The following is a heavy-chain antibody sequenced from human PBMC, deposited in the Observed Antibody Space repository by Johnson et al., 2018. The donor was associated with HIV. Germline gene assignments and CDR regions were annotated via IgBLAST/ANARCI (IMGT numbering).Heavy chain of an antibody. CDR2: IRNDGSVT. CDR1: GFDFSSSW. CDR3: GRESTGAGTAFDI. D-gene: IGHD2-8*02. Sequence: EQLVESGGGLVQPGGSLRLSCAASGFDFSSSWMHWVRQAPGKGLVWVSRIRNDGSVTTYADSVKGRFFISSDNSKNALYLQMNSLRAEDTAVYYCGRESTGAGTAFDIWGQGTMVTVSS. V-gene: IGHV3-74*01. J-gene: IGHJ3*02.